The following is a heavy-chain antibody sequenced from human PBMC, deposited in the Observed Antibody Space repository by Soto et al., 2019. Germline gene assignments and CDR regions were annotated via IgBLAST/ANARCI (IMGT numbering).Heavy chain of an antibody. CDR2: ISAYNGNT. V-gene: IGHV1-18*01. Sequence: ASVKVSCKASGYTFTSYGISWVRQAPGQGLEWMGWISAYNGNTNYAQKLQGRVTMTTDTSTSTAYMELRSLRSDDTAVYYCARDQRGDYYFGRLDYWGQGTMVTVSS. CDR3: ARDQRGDYYFGRLDY. J-gene: IGHJ4*03. D-gene: IGHD2-21*02. CDR1: GYTFTSYG.